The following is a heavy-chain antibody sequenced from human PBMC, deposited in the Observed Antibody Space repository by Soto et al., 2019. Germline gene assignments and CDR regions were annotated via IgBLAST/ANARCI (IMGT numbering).Heavy chain of an antibody. CDR1: GFTFSSYG. CDR3: ARASPYCSSTSCYTTANYGMDV. D-gene: IGHD2-2*02. CDR2: IWYDGSNK. Sequence: GGSLRLSCAASGFTFSSYGMHWVRQAPGKGLEWVAVIWYDGSNKYYADSVKGRFTISRDNSKNTLYLQMNSLRAEDTAVYYCARASPYCSSTSCYTTANYGMDVWGQGTTVTVSS. V-gene: IGHV3-33*01. J-gene: IGHJ6*02.